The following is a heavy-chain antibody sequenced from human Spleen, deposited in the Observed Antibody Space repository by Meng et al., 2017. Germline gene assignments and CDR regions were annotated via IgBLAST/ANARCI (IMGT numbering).Heavy chain of an antibody. D-gene: IGHD2-2*01. Sequence: ELLLQSCSELMKPEASVSVSCKASRYTLTHYAINWLRQAPGQGLEWMGWIDTKTGNPTYAQDFRERLVFSLDTSVSTTYLEISGLKADDTAVYYCTRDGYLDCSRTNCFDYWGQGTLVTVSS. CDR3: TRDGYLDCSRTNCFDY. J-gene: IGHJ4*02. CDR1: RYTLTHYA. CDR2: IDTKTGNP. V-gene: IGHV7-4-1*02.